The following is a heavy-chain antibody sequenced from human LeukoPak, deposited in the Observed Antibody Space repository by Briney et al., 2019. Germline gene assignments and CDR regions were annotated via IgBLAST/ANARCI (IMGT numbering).Heavy chain of an antibody. D-gene: IGHD3-16*01. V-gene: IGHV1-3*01. J-gene: IGHJ4*02. CDR3: ASKPRGESRPFDY. CDR2: INVWNGDT. CDR1: GYTFTSHA. Sequence: GASVTVSCKASGYTFTSHAVHGVGQAPGQRREWMGGINVWNGDTGYSQKVQDRVPITSDTSASTGYMEMSSLISEDTAVYYCASKPRGESRPFDYWGQGTLVTVSS.